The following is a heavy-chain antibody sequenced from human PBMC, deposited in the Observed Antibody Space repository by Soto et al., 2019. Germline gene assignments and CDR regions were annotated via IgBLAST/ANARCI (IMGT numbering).Heavy chain of an antibody. Sequence: SETLSLTCAVSGGSISSSTYYWAWIRQPPGKGLDWIGNVYYSGTTYYNPSLKSRITISVDTSKNQFSLKLNSVTAGDRAVYSCPRPYPFGPGSYSPYYRDSWAQGTQATLSS. CDR2: VYYSGTT. D-gene: IGHD3-10*01. CDR3: PRPYPFGPGSYSPYYRDS. V-gene: IGHV4-39*01. J-gene: IGHJ4*02. CDR1: GGSISSSTYY.